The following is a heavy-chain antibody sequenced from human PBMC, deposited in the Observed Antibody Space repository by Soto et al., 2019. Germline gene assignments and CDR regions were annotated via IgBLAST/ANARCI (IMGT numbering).Heavy chain of an antibody. J-gene: IGHJ6*02. CDR3: ARDSSPVPGSMDV. Sequence: GASVKVSCKASGYTFTGHYMHWVRHAPGQGLEWMGWINPDSGGTNYAQKFQGWVTMTRDTSSSTVSMEVRRLKSGDTAVYYCARDSSPVPGSMDVWGQGTTVTVSS. V-gene: IGHV1-2*04. D-gene: IGHD1-1*01. CDR1: GYTFTGHY. CDR2: INPDSGGT.